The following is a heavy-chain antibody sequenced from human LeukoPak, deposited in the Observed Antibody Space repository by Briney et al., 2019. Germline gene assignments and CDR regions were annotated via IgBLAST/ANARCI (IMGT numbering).Heavy chain of an antibody. CDR2: ISSSSSYI. Sequence: EGSLRLSCAASGFTFSSYSMNWVRQAPGKGLEWVSSISSSSSYIYYADSVKGRFTISRDNAKNSLYLRMNSLRAEDTAVYYCARDDQPHGFDYWGQGTLVTVSS. V-gene: IGHV3-21*01. CDR3: ARDDQPHGFDY. J-gene: IGHJ4*02. CDR1: GFTFSSYS.